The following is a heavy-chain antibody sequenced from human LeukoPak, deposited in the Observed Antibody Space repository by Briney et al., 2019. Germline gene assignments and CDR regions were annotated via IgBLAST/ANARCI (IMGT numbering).Heavy chain of an antibody. Sequence: GGSLRLTCAASGFTFSSYGMNWVRQAPGKGLEWVSYISSSSNIMNCADSVKGRFTTSRDNAKNSLYLQMNSLRAEDTAVYYCARGAQWPYWGQGTLVIVSS. D-gene: IGHD6-19*01. CDR1: GFTFSSYG. CDR3: ARGAQWPY. J-gene: IGHJ4*02. V-gene: IGHV3-48*01. CDR2: ISSSSNIM.